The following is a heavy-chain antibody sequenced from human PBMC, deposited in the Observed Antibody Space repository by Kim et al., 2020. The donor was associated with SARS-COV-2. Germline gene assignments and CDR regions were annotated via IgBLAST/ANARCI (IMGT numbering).Heavy chain of an antibody. CDR3: STAIRWELQGDY. D-gene: IGHD1-26*01. CDR2: IKSNTDGGTT. Sequence: GSLRLSCVASGFTFSNAWMGWVRQAPGKGLEWIGRIKSNTDGGTTDYAAPVKGRFTISRDDSKNSLYLQMNSLKIEDTVMYYCSTAIRWELQGDYWGQG. J-gene: IGHJ4*02. V-gene: IGHV3-15*01. CDR1: GFTFSNAW.